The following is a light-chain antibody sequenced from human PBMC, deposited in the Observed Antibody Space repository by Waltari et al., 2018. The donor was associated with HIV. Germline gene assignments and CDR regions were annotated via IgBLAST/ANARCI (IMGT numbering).Light chain of an antibody. Sequence: QSALTQPRSVSGSPGQSVTISCTGTSSDVGDYNYVSWYQQHPGKAPKLMIFDVNKRPSGVPGRFSGSKSGNPASLTISGLQAEDEADYYCCSYADDYTWVFGGGTKLTVL. CDR1: SSDVGDYNY. CDR3: CSYADDYTWV. J-gene: IGLJ3*02. CDR2: DVN. V-gene: IGLV2-11*01.